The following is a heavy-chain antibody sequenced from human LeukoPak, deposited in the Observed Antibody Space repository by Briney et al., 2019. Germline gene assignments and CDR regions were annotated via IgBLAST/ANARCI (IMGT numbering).Heavy chain of an antibody. J-gene: IGHJ6*02. D-gene: IGHD3-10*01. CDR1: GGTFSSYA. V-gene: IGHV1-69*13. Sequence: SVKVSCKASGGTFSSYAISWVRQAPGQGLEWMGGIIPIFGTANYAQKFQGRVTITADVSTSTAYMELSSLRSEDTAVYYCARGGWFGELYYYGMDVWGQGTTVTVSS. CDR3: ARGGWFGELYYYGMDV. CDR2: IIPIFGTA.